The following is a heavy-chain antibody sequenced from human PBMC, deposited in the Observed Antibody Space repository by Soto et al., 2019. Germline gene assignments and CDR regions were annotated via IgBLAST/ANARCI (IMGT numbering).Heavy chain of an antibody. Sequence: QVQLVQSGAEVKKPGASVKVSCKASGYTFTSYAMHWVRQAPGQRLEWMGWINAGNGNTKYSQKFQGRVTITRDTSASTANMERSSLTSEAAADYCCAKDYYGSCGYCPPARHFDYWGQGTLVTVSS. J-gene: IGHJ4*02. CDR2: INAGNGNT. CDR3: AKDYYGSCGYCPPARHFDY. CDR1: GYTFTSYA. V-gene: IGHV1-3*01. D-gene: IGHD3-22*01.